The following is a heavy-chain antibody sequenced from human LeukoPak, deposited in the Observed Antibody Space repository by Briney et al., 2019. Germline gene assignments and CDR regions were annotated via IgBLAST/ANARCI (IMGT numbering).Heavy chain of an antibody. CDR1: GFTFSSYL. CDR2: INSDGSSS. Sequence: GGSLRLSGAASGFTFSSYLMHWVRQAPGKGLVWVSRINSDGSSSSYADSVKGRFTISRDNAKNTLYLQMNSLRAEDTAVYYCARAIGYSGYDFNFDYWGQGTLVTVSS. CDR3: ARAIGYSGYDFNFDY. V-gene: IGHV3-74*01. D-gene: IGHD5-12*01. J-gene: IGHJ4*02.